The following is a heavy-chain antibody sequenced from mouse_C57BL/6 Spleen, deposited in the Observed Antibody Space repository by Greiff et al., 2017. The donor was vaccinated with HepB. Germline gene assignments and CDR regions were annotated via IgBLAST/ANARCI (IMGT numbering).Heavy chain of an antibody. J-gene: IGHJ4*01. CDR1: GFTFTDYY. CDR2: IRNKANGYTT. V-gene: IGHV7-3*01. CDR3: ARYGAGNYAMDY. Sequence: EVKVVESGGGLVQPGGSLSLSCAASGFTFTDYYMSWVRQPPGKALEWLGFIRNKANGYTTEYSASVKGRFTISRDNSQSILYLQMNALRAEDSATYYCARYGAGNYAMDYWGQGTSVTVSS.